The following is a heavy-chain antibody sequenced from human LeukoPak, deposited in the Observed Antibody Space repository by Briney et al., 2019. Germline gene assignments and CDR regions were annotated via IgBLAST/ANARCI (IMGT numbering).Heavy chain of an antibody. V-gene: IGHV3-30*18. Sequence: GGSLRLSCAASGFTFSTYGMHWVRQAPGKGLEWVAVISYDGSNKYYADSVKGRFTISRDNSKNTLYLQMNSLRAEDTAVYYCAKDEKYQLPDDYWGQGTLVTVSS. CDR1: GFTFSTYG. CDR3: AKDEKYQLPDDY. CDR2: ISYDGSNK. D-gene: IGHD2-2*01. J-gene: IGHJ4*02.